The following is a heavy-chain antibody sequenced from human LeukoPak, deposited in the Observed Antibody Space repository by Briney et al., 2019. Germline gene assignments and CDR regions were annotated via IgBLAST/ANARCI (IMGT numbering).Heavy chain of an antibody. D-gene: IGHD3-9*01. J-gene: IGHJ4*02. CDR2: INPNSGGT. CDR3: AARNYDILTGPGY. V-gene: IGHV1-2*02. CDR1: GYTFTGYY. Sequence: ASVKVSCKASGYTFTGYYMHWVRQAPGQGLEWMGWINPNSGGTNYAQKFQGRVTMTRDTSISTAYMELSRLRSDDTAVYYCAARNYDILTGPGYWGQGTLVTVSS.